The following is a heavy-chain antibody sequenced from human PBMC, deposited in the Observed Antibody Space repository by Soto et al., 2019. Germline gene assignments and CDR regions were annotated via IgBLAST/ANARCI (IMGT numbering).Heavy chain of an antibody. V-gene: IGHV1-3*04. Sequence: ASVKVSCKSSGYTFNEYGIHWVRQAPGQRPEWMGWIDTHSGDTRYTQRFQDRLTLTRETSANTVYMNLGSLRPEDTAVYFCARDKMRFFLGTPRFNWFDPWGQGTLVTVSS. CDR1: GYTFNEYG. CDR2: IDTHSGDT. J-gene: IGHJ5*02. D-gene: IGHD3-3*01. CDR3: ARDKMRFFLGTPRFNWFDP.